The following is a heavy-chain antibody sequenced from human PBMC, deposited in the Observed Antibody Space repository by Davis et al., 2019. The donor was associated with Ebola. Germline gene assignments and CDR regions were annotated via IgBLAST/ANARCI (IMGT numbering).Heavy chain of an antibody. Sequence: PGGSLRLSCAASGFTFSSYGMHWVRQAPGKGLEWVAVIWYDGSNKYYADSVKGRFTISRDNSKNTLYLQMNSLRAEDTAVYYCARDFFTGYSVAYYFDYWGQGTLVTVSS. V-gene: IGHV3-33*08. CDR2: IWYDGSNK. D-gene: IGHD3-9*01. J-gene: IGHJ4*02. CDR1: GFTFSSYG. CDR3: ARDFFTGYSVAYYFDY.